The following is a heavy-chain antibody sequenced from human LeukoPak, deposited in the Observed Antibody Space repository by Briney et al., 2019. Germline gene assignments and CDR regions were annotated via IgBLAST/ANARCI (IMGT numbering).Heavy chain of an antibody. CDR3: ARASQWLAFDY. V-gene: IGHV3-66*01. D-gene: IGHD6-19*01. CDR2: IYNGGST. J-gene: IGHJ4*02. Sequence: GGSLRLSCAASGFTVSNNYMSWVRQAPGKGLEWVSVIYNGGSTNYGDSVKGRFTISRDNSKNTLYLQMNSLRAEDTAVYFCARASQWLAFDYWGQGTLVTVSS. CDR1: GFTVSNNY.